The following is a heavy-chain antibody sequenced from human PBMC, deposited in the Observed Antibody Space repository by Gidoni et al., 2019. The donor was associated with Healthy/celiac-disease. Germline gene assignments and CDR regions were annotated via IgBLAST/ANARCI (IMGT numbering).Heavy chain of an antibody. CDR2: ISWNSGSI. CDR3: AKGAALIIDSCVDY. Sequence: EVQLVESGGGLVQPGRSLRRSCSASGFTFDDYAMHWVRQYPGKGLEWVSGISWNSGSIAYADSVKGRFTISRDNAKNSLYLQMNSLRTEDTALYYCAKGAALIIDSCVDYWGQGTLVTVSS. V-gene: IGHV3-9*01. D-gene: IGHD2-8*01. J-gene: IGHJ4*02. CDR1: GFTFDDYA.